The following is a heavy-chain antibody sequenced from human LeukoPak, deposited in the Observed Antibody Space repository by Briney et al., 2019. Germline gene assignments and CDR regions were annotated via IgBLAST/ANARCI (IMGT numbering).Heavy chain of an antibody. Sequence: GGSLRLSCAASGFTFSGAWLHWVRQAPGKGLVWASRINNDGTTTKYADSVKGRFTISRDNAKNTLYLQMNSLRAEDTAVYYCARVSGPGMNEYFHLWGQGTLVTVSS. D-gene: IGHD3-10*01. CDR1: GFTFSGAW. J-gene: IGHJ1*01. CDR2: INNDGTTT. CDR3: ARVSGPGMNEYFHL. V-gene: IGHV3-74*01.